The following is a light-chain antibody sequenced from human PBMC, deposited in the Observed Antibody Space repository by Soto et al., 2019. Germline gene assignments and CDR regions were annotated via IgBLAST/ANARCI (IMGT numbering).Light chain of an antibody. Sequence: EFVLTQSPGTLSLSPGERATLSCRASQTVRNNYLAWYQQKPGQAPRLLIYDASSRATGIPDRFSGGGSGTDCTLTISRLETEDFAVYYCQQFRSYPLTFGGGTKVEIK. CDR1: QTVRNNY. J-gene: IGKJ4*01. V-gene: IGKV3-20*01. CDR2: DAS. CDR3: QQFRSYPLT.